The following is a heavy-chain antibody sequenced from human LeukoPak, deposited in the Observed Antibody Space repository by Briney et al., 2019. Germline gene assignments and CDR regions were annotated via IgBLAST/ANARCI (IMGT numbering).Heavy chain of an antibody. CDR1: GYSFTSYW. J-gene: IGHJ4*02. D-gene: IGHD6-19*01. Sequence: GEPLKISCKGFGYSFTSYWIGWVRQMPGQGLEWMGIIYPGDSDTRYSPSFQGQVTISADKPISTAYLQWSSLKASDTAMYYCARLQNSGWYPFDYWGQGTLVTVSS. V-gene: IGHV5-51*01. CDR3: ARLQNSGWYPFDY. CDR2: IYPGDSDT.